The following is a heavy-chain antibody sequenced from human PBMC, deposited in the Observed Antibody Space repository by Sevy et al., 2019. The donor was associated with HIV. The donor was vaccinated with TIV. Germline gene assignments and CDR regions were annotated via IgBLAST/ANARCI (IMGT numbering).Heavy chain of an antibody. CDR2: INHSGNT. CDR1: GGSFSDYS. V-gene: IGHV4-34*01. CDR3: ARSGGYYDQGMDV. Sequence: SETLSLTCAVYGGSFSDYSCTWIRQPPGKGLEWIGEINHSGNTNYNPSIKGRVTISVDTSKNQFSMKLSSVTAADTAVYYCARSGGYYDQGMDVWGQGTTVTVSS. J-gene: IGHJ6*02. D-gene: IGHD3-16*01.